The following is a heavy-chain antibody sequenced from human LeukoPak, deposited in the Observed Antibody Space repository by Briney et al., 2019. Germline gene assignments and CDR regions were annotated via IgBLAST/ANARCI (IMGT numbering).Heavy chain of an antibody. CDR2: IIPIFGTA. CDR1: GGTFSSYA. J-gene: IGHJ4*02. D-gene: IGHD3-3*01. V-gene: IGHV1-69*05. CDR3: SGNGGMRFFGVVLSFDY. Sequence: ASVTVSCKASGGTFSSYAISWVRQAPGHGLEWMGGIIPIFGTANYAQKFQGSVTITTDESTSTASMEPSSLRSEHTAVYYRSGNGGMRFFGVVLSFDYWGQGTLVTVSS.